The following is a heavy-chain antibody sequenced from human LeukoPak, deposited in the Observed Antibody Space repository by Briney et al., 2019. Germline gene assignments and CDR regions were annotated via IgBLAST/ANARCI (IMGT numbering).Heavy chain of an antibody. D-gene: IGHD3-22*01. CDR2: INHGGST. V-gene: IGHV4-34*01. J-gene: IGHJ4*02. CDR3: ARTYYYDSSGYYPAGFDY. Sequence: SETLSLTCAVYGGSFSGYYWSWIRQPPGKGLEWIGEINHGGSTNYNPSLKSRVTISVDTSKNQFSLKLSSVTAADTAVYYCARTYYYDSSGYYPAGFDYWGQGTLVTVSS. CDR1: GGSFSGYY.